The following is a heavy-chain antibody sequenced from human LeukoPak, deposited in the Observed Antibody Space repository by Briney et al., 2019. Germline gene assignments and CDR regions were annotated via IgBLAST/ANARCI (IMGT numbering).Heavy chain of an antibody. CDR1: RFTFSNYN. J-gene: IGHJ4*02. CDR2: IFYSGST. D-gene: IGHD5-18*01. CDR3: ARETAYNYGQNPLFDL. Sequence: PGGSLRLSCAASRFTFSNYNMHWVRQAPGKGLEWIGNIFYSGSTYYSPSLKSRVTISLDTSRNQFSLKLNSVTAADTAVYYCARETAYNYGQNPLFDLWGQGTLVTVSS. V-gene: IGHV4-59*12.